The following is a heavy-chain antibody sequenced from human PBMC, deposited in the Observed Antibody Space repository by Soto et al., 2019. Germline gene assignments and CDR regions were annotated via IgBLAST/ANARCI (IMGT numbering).Heavy chain of an antibody. D-gene: IGHD1-7*01. Sequence: GGSLRLSCAASGFTFSSYAMHWVRQAPGKGLEWVAVISYDGSNKYYADSVKGRFTISRDNSKNTLYLQMNSLRAEDTAVYYCARDLGITGTTNWFDPWGQGTLVTVSS. J-gene: IGHJ5*02. CDR2: ISYDGSNK. CDR3: ARDLGITGTTNWFDP. CDR1: GFTFSSYA. V-gene: IGHV3-30-3*01.